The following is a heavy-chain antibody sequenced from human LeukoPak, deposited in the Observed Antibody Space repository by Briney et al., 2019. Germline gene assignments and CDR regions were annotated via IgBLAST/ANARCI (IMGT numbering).Heavy chain of an antibody. D-gene: IGHD3-10*01. CDR2: ISGGGGST. CDR3: AKEISASGTIGNWFDP. J-gene: IGHJ5*02. CDR1: GFTFDHYA. V-gene: IGHV3-43*02. Sequence: GGSLRLSCAGSGFTFDHYAMHWVRQAPGQGLEWVSLISGGGGSTYYADSVKGRFTISRDNSKNSLYLQMNRLRIEDTALYYCAKEISASGTIGNWFDPWGQGTLVTVFS.